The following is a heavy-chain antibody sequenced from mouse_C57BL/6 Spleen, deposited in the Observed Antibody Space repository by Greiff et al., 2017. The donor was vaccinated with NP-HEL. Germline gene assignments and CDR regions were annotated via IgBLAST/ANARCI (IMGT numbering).Heavy chain of an antibody. Sequence: VNVVESGAELMKPGASVKLSCKATGYTFTGYWIEWVKQRPGHGLEWIGEILPGSGSTNYNEKFKGKATFTADTSSNTAYMQLSSLTTEDSAIYYCARKKHDYGWDYFDYWGQGTTLTVSS. J-gene: IGHJ2*01. V-gene: IGHV1-9*01. D-gene: IGHD2-4*01. CDR1: GYTFTGYW. CDR2: ILPGSGST. CDR3: ARKKHDYGWDYFDY.